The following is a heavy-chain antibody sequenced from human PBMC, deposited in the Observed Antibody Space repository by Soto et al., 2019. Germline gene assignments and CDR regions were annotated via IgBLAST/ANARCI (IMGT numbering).Heavy chain of an antibody. D-gene: IGHD6-19*01. Sequence: QVLLQESGPGLVQPSGTLSLSCVVSGVSIGSNYYWGWVRQPPGKGLEWLGDMSHIGSVNYNPSLRRRVPLSMDKSQNQFPRKLDSMTAAKTDAYYCARSLGWYAVDYWGQGTLVIVSS. CDR1: GVSIGSNYY. CDR2: MSHIGSV. CDR3: ARSLGWYAVDY. V-gene: IGHV4-4*02. J-gene: IGHJ4*02.